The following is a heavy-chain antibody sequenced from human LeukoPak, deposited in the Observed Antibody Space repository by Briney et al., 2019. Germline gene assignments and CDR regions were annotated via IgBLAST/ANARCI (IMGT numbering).Heavy chain of an antibody. Sequence: ASVKVSCKASGYTFTGYYMHWVRQAPGQGLEWMGWINPNSGGTNYAQKFQGRVTMTRDTSISAAYMELSRLRSDDTAVYYCARGVIAAAGYFDYWGQGTLVTVSS. V-gene: IGHV1-2*02. J-gene: IGHJ4*02. D-gene: IGHD6-25*01. CDR1: GYTFTGYY. CDR3: ARGVIAAAGYFDY. CDR2: INPNSGGT.